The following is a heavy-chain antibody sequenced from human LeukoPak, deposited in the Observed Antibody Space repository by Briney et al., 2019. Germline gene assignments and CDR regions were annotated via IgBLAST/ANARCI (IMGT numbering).Heavy chain of an antibody. V-gene: IGHV3-23*01. CDR3: AKGVGYCSGGSCQQFDY. CDR1: GFTFSSYG. Sequence: GGSLRLSCAASGFTFSSYGMSWVRQAPGKGLEWVSAISGSGGSTYYADSVRGRFTISRDNSKNTLYLQMNSLRAEDTAVYYCAKGVGYCSGGSCQQFDYWGQGTLVTVSS. CDR2: ISGSGGST. D-gene: IGHD2-15*01. J-gene: IGHJ4*02.